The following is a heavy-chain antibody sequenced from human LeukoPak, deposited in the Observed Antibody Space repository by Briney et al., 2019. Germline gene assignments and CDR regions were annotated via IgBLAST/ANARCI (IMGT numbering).Heavy chain of an antibody. CDR3: ARGYCSGGGCYKFDY. CDR2: IYYGGST. V-gene: IGHV4-30-4*01. D-gene: IGHD2-15*01. J-gene: IGHJ4*02. CDR1: GGSISSGDYY. Sequence: SQTLSLTCTVSGGSISSGDYYWSWIRQPPGKGLEWIGYIYYGGSTYYNPSLKSRVTISVDTSKNQFSLKLSSVTAADTAVYYCARGYCSGGGCYKFDYWGQGTLVTVSS.